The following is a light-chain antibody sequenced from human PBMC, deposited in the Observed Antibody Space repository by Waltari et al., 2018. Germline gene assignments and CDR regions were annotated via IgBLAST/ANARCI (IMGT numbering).Light chain of an antibody. CDR1: RNDLLIYNH. CDR3: CSYAGSYTVV. V-gene: IGLV2-11*01. J-gene: IGLJ2*01. Sequence: QSALTQPRSVSGSPGQSVTISCTGTRNDLLIYNHVSWYQQHPGKAPKLLIYDVTKRPSGVPDRFSAANSGTTASLTISGLQAEDEADYHCCSYAGSYTVVFGGGTKLTVL. CDR2: DVT.